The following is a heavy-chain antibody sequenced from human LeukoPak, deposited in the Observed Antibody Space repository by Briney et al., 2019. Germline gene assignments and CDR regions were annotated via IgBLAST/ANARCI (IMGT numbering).Heavy chain of an antibody. V-gene: IGHV4-59*12. CDR2: IYYSGST. Sequence: PSETLSLTCTVSGGSISSYYWSWIRQPPGKGLEWIGYIYYSGSTYYNPSLKSRVTISVDTSKNQFSLKLSSVTAADTAVYYCAREASGSSDFDYWGQGTLVTVSS. D-gene: IGHD3-10*01. CDR1: GGSISSYY. J-gene: IGHJ4*02. CDR3: AREASGSSDFDY.